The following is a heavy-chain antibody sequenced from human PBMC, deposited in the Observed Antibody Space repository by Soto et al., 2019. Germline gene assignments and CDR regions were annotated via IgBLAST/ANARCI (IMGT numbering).Heavy chain of an antibody. CDR3: VKDRKPDGRWNFDS. V-gene: IGHV3-23*01. J-gene: IGHJ4*02. CDR1: GFTFSVYA. D-gene: IGHD2-15*01. Sequence: GRSLRLSRAASGFTFSVYAMNWVRRSPGKGLEWVSGLFGNGEGTEYAHSVKGRFTISRDNSRNMLYLDINNLRVEDTAVYYCVKDRKPDGRWNFDSWGQGT. CDR2: LFGNGEGT.